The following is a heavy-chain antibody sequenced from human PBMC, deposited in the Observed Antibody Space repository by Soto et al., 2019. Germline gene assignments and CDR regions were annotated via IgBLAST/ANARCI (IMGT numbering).Heavy chain of an antibody. J-gene: IGHJ5*02. V-gene: IGHV4-59*08. CDR2: IYYSGST. D-gene: IGHD5-12*01. CDR1: GGSISSYY. Sequence: QVQLQESGPGLVQPSETLSLTCTVSGGSISSYYWSWIRQPPGKGLEWIGYIYYSGSTNYNPSLKSRVTISVDTSKNQFSLKLSSVTAADTAVYYCARQTKSGYDWWFDPWGQGTLVTVSS. CDR3: ARQTKSGYDWWFDP.